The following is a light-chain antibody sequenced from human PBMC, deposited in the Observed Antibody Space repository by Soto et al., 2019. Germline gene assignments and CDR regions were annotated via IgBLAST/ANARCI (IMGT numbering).Light chain of an antibody. V-gene: IGLV2-14*01. J-gene: IGLJ1*01. Sequence: LTQPASVSGSPGQSITISCTGTSSDVGGYNYVSWYQQHPGKAPKLMIYDVSNRPSEVSNRFSGSRSGNTASLTISGLQAEDEADYYCSSYTSSSTPYVFGTGTKVTVL. CDR2: DVS. CDR3: SSYTSSSTPYV. CDR1: SSDVGGYNY.